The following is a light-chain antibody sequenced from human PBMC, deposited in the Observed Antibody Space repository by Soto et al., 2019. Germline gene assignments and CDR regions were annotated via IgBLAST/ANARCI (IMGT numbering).Light chain of an antibody. J-gene: IGLJ1*01. CDR2: RNN. CDR3: ATWDDSLNGFYV. V-gene: IGLV1-47*01. CDR1: TSNIGSNY. Sequence: QSVLTQPPSASWTPGQGVTISCSGSTSNIGSNYVYWYQQLPGTAPNLLIYRNNQRPSGVPDRFSGSKSGTSASLAISGLRSDDEADYFCATWDDSLNGFYVFGTGTKVTVL.